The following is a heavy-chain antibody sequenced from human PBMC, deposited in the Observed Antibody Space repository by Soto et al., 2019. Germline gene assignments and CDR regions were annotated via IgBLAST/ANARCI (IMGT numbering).Heavy chain of an antibody. D-gene: IGHD3-22*01. V-gene: IGHV5-10-1*01. CDR1: GYSFTSYW. Sequence: GESLKISCKGSGYSFTSYWIGWVRQMPGKGLEWTGRIDPSDSYTNYSPTFQGHVTISADKSISTAYLQWSSLKASDTAMYYCARHLDSSCWIVKYYYYGMYVWGQGTTFPVSS. CDR3: ARHLDSSCWIVKYYYYGMYV. J-gene: IGHJ6*02. CDR2: IDPSDSYT.